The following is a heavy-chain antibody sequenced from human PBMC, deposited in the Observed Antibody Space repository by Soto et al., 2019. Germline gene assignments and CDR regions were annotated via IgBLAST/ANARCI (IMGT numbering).Heavy chain of an antibody. D-gene: IGHD3-22*01. Sequence: PSETLSLTCTVSGGSITSDYWNWIRQPPGKRLEWIAYVSHSEITNYNPSLQSRVTISIDTSKNEFSLRLSSVTAADTAVYYCASGFYDSSGYSEAFDIWGRGTLVTVSS. J-gene: IGHJ3*02. CDR2: VSHSEIT. V-gene: IGHV4-59*01. CDR3: ASGFYDSSGYSEAFDI. CDR1: GGSITSDY.